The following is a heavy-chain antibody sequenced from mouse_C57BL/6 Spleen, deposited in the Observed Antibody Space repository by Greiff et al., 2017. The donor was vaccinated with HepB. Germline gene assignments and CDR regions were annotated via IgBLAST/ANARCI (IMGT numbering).Heavy chain of an antibody. CDR2: INPNNGGT. Sequence: EVQLQQSGPELVKPGASVKISCKASGYTFTDYYMNWVKQSHGKSLEWIGDINPNNGGTSYNQKFKGKATLTVDKSSSTAYMELHSLTSEDSAVYYCASSGGYEGYWGQGTTLTVSS. D-gene: IGHD2-2*01. J-gene: IGHJ2*01. CDR1: GYTFTDYY. CDR3: ASSGGYEGY. V-gene: IGHV1-26*01.